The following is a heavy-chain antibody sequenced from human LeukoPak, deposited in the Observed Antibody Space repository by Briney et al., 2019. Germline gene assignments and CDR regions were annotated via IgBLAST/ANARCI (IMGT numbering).Heavy chain of an antibody. Sequence: SETLSLTCAVSGYSISSGYYWGWIRQPPGKGLEWIGSIYHSGSTYYNPSLKSRVTISVDTSKNQFSLKLSSVTAADTAVYYCASGDYYGSGSYYTTTNWFDPWGQGTLVTVSS. V-gene: IGHV4-38-2*01. J-gene: IGHJ5*02. D-gene: IGHD3-10*01. CDR1: GYSISSGYY. CDR3: ASGDYYGSGSYYTTTNWFDP. CDR2: IYHSGST.